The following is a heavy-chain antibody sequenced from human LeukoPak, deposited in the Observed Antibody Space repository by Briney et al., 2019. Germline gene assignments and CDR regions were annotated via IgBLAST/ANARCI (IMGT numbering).Heavy chain of an antibody. V-gene: IGHV3-48*01. J-gene: IGHJ4*02. CDR1: GFTFSDYS. D-gene: IGHD1-1*01. CDR2: IGIDSGNT. CDR3: ACDYKYSFDN. Sequence: GGSLRLSCAASGFTFSDYSMNWVRQAPGKGLEWISYIGIDSGNTNYADSVKGRFTISGDKAKNSLYLQMNSLRVEDTAVYYCACDYKYSFDNWGQGTLDTVSS.